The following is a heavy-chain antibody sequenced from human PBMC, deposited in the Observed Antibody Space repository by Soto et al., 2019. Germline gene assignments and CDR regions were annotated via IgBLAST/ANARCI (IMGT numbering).Heavy chain of an antibody. CDR2: MYYSPMT. CDR3: ARHLFDSWKGYPYYYDMDV. D-gene: IGHD3-3*01. V-gene: IGHV4-59*08. CDR1: GGSIRSHN. J-gene: IGHJ6*03. Sequence: QVQLQESGPGLVKPSETLSLTCSVPGGSIRSHNWSWIRQPPGKGLEWIGCMYYSPMTEYHPSLKSRGSISADTSNNKGSLRLTSVTAADTAVYYCARHLFDSWKGYPYYYDMDVWGKGTEVTVSS.